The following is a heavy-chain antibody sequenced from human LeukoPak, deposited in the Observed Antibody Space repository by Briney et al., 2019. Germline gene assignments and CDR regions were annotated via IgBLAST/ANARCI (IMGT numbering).Heavy chain of an antibody. CDR1: RFAFHNYA. CDR3: ARAQYLEIVGATMGDY. J-gene: IGHJ4*02. V-gene: IGHV3-23*01. CDR2: ISVDGGDI. D-gene: IGHD1-26*01. Sequence: PGGSLRLSCAASRFAFHNYAMTWIRQAPERGLEWVSSISVDGGDIKYTDSAKGRFTISRDNSKNTLYLQMNSLRAEDTAVYYCARAQYLEIVGATMGDYWGQGTLVTVSS.